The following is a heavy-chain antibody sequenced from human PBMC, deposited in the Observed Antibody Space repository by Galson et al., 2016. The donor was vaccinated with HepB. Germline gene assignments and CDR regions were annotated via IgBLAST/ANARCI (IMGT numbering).Heavy chain of an antibody. CDR2: ISSSSTYI. Sequence: SLRLSCAASGFTFSSYSVNWVRQAPGKGLEWVSSISSSSTYIYYADSVKGRFTISRDDAKNSLYLQTNSLRAEDAAIYYCARDDSSANGGHWGQGTLVTVSS. V-gene: IGHV3-21*04. D-gene: IGHD4-11*01. J-gene: IGHJ4*02. CDR1: GFTFSSYS. CDR3: ARDDSSANGGH.